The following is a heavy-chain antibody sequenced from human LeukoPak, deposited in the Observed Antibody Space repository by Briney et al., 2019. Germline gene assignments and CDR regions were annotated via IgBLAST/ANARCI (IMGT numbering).Heavy chain of an antibody. D-gene: IGHD3-22*01. Sequence: ASVKVSCKASGYTFTSYDINWVRQATGQALEWMGWMNPNSDNTGYEQKFQGRLTITRNTSISTAYMELSSLRSEDTAVYYCAKDDYYDTSGYRDWGQGTLVTVSS. CDR2: MNPNSDNT. CDR1: GYTFTSYD. V-gene: IGHV1-8*03. CDR3: AKDDYYDTSGYRD. J-gene: IGHJ4*02.